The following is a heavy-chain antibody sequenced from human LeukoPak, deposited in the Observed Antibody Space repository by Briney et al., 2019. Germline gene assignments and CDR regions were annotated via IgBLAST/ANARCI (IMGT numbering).Heavy chain of an antibody. D-gene: IGHD3-9*01. V-gene: IGHV3-53*04. CDR2: IYSGGST. J-gene: IGHJ4*02. CDR1: GFTVSSNY. CDR3: ARGPNYDILTGFDY. Sequence: GGSLRLSCAASGFTVSSNYMSWVRRAPGKGLEWVSVIYSGGSTYYADSVKGRFTISRHNSKNTLYLQMNSLRAEDTAVYYCARGPNYDILTGFDYWGQGTLVTVSS.